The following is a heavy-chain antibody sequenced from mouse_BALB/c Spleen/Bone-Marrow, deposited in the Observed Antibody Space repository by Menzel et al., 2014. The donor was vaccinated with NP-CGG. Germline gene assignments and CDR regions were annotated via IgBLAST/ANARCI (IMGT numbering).Heavy chain of an antibody. CDR2: IWAGGST. CDR1: GFSLTSYG. J-gene: IGHJ3*01. V-gene: IGHV2-9*02. CDR3: ARDRGGSY. Sequence: VQLQESGPGLVAPSQSLSITCTVSGFSLTSYGVHWVRQPPGKGLEWLGVIWAGGSTNYNSALMSRLSISKDNSKSQVFFKMNSLQTDDAAMYYCARDRGGSYWGQGTLVTVSA.